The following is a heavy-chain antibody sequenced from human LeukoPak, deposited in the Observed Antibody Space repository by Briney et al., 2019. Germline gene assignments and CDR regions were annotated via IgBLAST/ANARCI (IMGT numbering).Heavy chain of an antibody. Sequence: SETLSLTCTVSGGSISSYYWSWIRQPPGKGLEWIGYIYYSGSTNYNPSLKSRVTISVDTSKNQFSLKLSSVTAADTAVYYCARLIAVAGADWYFDLWGRGTLVTVSS. J-gene: IGHJ2*01. CDR1: GGSISSYY. D-gene: IGHD6-19*01. CDR3: ARLIAVAGADWYFDL. V-gene: IGHV4-59*08. CDR2: IYYSGST.